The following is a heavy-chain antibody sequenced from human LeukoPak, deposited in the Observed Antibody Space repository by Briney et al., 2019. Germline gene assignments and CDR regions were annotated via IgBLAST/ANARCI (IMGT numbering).Heavy chain of an antibody. D-gene: IGHD3-3*01. CDR2: IYYSGST. CDR3: ARSLRFLEWSPFDY. CDR1: GGSISSYY. Sequence: PSETLSLTCTVSGGSISSYYWSWIRQPPGKGLEWIGYIYYSGSTNYNPSLKSRVTISVDRSKNQFSLKLSSVTAADTAVYYCARSLRFLEWSPFDYWGQGTLVTVSS. V-gene: IGHV4-59*12. J-gene: IGHJ4*02.